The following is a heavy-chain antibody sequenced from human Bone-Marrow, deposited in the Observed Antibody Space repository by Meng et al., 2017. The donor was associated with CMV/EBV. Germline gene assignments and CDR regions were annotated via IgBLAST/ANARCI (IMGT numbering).Heavy chain of an antibody. J-gene: IGHJ4*02. CDR3: ARAVRDDYYDSSGYPSGFDY. D-gene: IGHD3-22*01. CDR1: GYTFTGYY. CDR2: INPSGGST. V-gene: IGHV1-46*01. Sequence: ASVKVSCKASGYTFTGYYMHWVRQAPGQGLEWMGIINPSGGSTSYAQKFQGRVTMTRDTSTSTVYMELSGLRSEDTAVYYCARAVRDDYYDSSGYPSGFDYWGQGTLVTVSS.